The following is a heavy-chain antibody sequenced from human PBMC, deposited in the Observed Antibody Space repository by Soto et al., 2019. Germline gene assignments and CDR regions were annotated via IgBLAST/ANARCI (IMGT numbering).Heavy chain of an antibody. J-gene: IGHJ4*02. CDR1: GFTFHDYT. Sequence: PGGSLRLSCAASGFTFHDYTMHWVRQAPGKGLEWVSLISWDGDSTYYADSVKGRFTISRDNIKNSLYLQMNSLRTEDTAFYYCGKDMGKIVVTVPDYWGQGTLVTVSS. CDR3: GKDMGKIVVTVPDY. D-gene: IGHD2-21*01. CDR2: ISWDGDST. V-gene: IGHV3-43*01.